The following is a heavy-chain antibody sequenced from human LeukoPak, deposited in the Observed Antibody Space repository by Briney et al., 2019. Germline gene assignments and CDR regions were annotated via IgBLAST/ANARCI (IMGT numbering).Heavy chain of an antibody. Sequence: SETLSLTCTVSGGSISSYYWSWIRQPPGKGLEWVGYIYYSGSTNYNPSLKSRVTISVDTSKPQFSLKLSSVTAADTAVYYCARGHTYYDFWSGLNYFDYWGQGTLVTVSS. CDR2: IYYSGST. V-gene: IGHV4-59*01. D-gene: IGHD3-3*01. J-gene: IGHJ4*02. CDR1: GGSISSYY. CDR3: ARGHTYYDFWSGLNYFDY.